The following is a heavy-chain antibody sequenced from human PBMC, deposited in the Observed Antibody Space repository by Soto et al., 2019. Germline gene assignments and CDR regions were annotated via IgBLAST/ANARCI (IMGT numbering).Heavy chain of an antibody. CDR1: GYSFTSYW. V-gene: IGHV5-51*01. J-gene: IGHJ6*02. CDR2: IYPGDSDT. D-gene: IGHD4-17*01. Sequence: EVQLVQSGAEVKKPGESLKISCKGSGYSFTSYWIGWVRQMPGKGLEWMGIIYPGDSDTRYSPSFQGQVTISADKSISTAYLQWSSLKASDTAMYYCARSSPDYGDETGGYYYYGMDVWGQGTTVTVSS. CDR3: ARSSPDYGDETGGYYYYGMDV.